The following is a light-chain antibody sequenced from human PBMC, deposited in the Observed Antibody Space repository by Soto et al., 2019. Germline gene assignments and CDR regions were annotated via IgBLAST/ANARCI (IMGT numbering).Light chain of an antibody. CDR3: GAWDNSLDAYV. J-gene: IGLJ1*01. CDR2: DNN. CDR1: GSNIGNNF. Sequence: QSVLTQPPSVSAAPGQMVTISCSGSGSNIGNNFVSWYQQFPGTAPKFLIYDNNKRPSGIPARFSGSKSGTSATLGITGLQTGDEADYYCGAWDNSLDAYVFGPGTKLTVL. V-gene: IGLV1-51*01.